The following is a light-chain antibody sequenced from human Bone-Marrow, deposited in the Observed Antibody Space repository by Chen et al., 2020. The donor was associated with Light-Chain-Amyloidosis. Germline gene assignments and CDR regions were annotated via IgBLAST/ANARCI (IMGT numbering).Light chain of an antibody. CDR1: QSVSSY. CDR3: HQRINWPRT. Sequence: EVVLTQYPATLSLSPGERATLSCRASQSVSSYLAWYQQKPGQAPRLLIYDASNRATGIPARFSGSGSGTDFPLTISSLEPEDFALYYCHQRINWPRTFGQGTKVEIK. CDR2: DAS. V-gene: IGKV3-11*01. J-gene: IGKJ1*01.